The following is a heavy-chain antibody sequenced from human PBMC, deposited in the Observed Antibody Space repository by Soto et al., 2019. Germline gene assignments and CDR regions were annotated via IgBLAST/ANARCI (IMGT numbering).Heavy chain of an antibody. CDR2: MYNTGST. CDR1: GGSISGYY. Sequence: SETLSLTCTVSGGSISGYYWSWIRQPPGKGLEWIGYMYNTGSTVYNPSFKSRVTISVDTSKNQFSLKLNSVTAADTAVYYCARDLWGYCGTDCYPLDVWGQVTTVTVSS. J-gene: IGHJ6*02. V-gene: IGHV4-59*01. CDR3: ARDLWGYCGTDCYPLDV. D-gene: IGHD2-21*02.